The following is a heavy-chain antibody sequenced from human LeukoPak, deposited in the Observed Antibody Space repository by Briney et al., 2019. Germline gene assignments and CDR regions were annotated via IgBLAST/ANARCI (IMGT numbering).Heavy chain of an antibody. Sequence: PSETLSLTCAVYGGSFSGYYWSWIRQPPGKGLEWIGEINHSGSTNYNPSLKSRVTISVDTSKNQFSLKLSSVTAADTAVYYCARGRRWLQVLLATLFDYWGQGTLVTVSS. D-gene: IGHD5-24*01. J-gene: IGHJ4*02. CDR3: ARGRRWLQVLLATLFDY. CDR2: INHSGST. CDR1: GGSFSGYY. V-gene: IGHV4-34*01.